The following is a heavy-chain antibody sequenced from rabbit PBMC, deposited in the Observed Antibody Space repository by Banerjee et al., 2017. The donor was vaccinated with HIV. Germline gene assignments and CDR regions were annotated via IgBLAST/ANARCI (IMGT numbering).Heavy chain of an antibody. CDR1: GFDFSSGYD. CDR2: AYAGSSGST. J-gene: IGHJ6*01. D-gene: IGHD8-1*01. CDR3: ARDAGTSFSTYGMDL. Sequence: QSLEESGGGLVKPGASLTLTCKASGFDFSSGYDMCWVRQAPGKGLEWVACAYAGSSGSTYSATWAKGRFTISKSSSTTVTLQMTSLTAADTATYFCARDAGTSFSTYGMDLWGQGTLVTDS. V-gene: IGHV1S40*01.